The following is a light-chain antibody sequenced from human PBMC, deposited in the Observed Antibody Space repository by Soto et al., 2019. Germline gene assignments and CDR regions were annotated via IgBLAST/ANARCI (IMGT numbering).Light chain of an antibody. CDR3: QQYKNWPL. CDR2: GAS. Sequence: EIVLTQSPGTLSLSPGERATLSCRASERLSSVYLAWYQQRPGQPPRLLIYGASNRATGIPDRFSGSGSGTDFTLTISSLQSEDFAVYYCQQYKNWPLFGQGTRLEIK. CDR1: ERLSSVY. V-gene: IGKV3-20*01. J-gene: IGKJ5*01.